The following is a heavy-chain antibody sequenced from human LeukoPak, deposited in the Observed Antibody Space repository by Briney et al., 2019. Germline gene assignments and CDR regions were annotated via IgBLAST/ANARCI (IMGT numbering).Heavy chain of an antibody. CDR2: ISSSSSTI. Sequence: PGGSLRLSCAASGFTFSSYSMNWVRQAPGKGLEWVSYISSSSSTIYYADSVKGRFTISRDNAKNSLYLQMNSLRAEDTAVYYCARGASDGLTYYDILTGYYPSFASLYYFDYWGQGTLVTVSS. CDR1: GFTFSSYS. D-gene: IGHD3-9*01. CDR3: ARGASDGLTYYDILTGYYPSFASLYYFDY. J-gene: IGHJ4*02. V-gene: IGHV3-48*01.